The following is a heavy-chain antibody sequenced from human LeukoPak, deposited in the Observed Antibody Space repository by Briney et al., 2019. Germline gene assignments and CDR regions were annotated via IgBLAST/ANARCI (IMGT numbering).Heavy chain of an antibody. CDR1: GFTFSSFA. D-gene: IGHD5-24*01. Sequence: GGSLRLSCAASGFTFSSFAMSWVRQAPGKGLEWVSAIGGTSGVTYYANSVKGRFTISRDNSKDTLFLQMNSLRAEDTAVYYCAKDPGWLQLRDGFDPWGQGTLVTVSS. CDR3: AKDPGWLQLRDGFDP. V-gene: IGHV3-23*01. J-gene: IGHJ5*02. CDR2: IGGTSGVT.